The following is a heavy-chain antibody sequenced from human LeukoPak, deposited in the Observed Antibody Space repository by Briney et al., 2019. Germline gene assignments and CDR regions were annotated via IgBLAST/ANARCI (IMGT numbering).Heavy chain of an antibody. V-gene: IGHV3-33*01. CDR1: GFTFSSYG. CDR2: IWYDGSNK. J-gene: IGHJ6*04. CDR3: ATVVPAAV. D-gene: IGHD2-2*01. Sequence: GGSLRLSCAASGFTFSSYGMHWVRQAPDKGLEWVAVIWYDGSNKYYADSVKGRFTISRDNSKNTLYLQLNSLRAEDTAVYYCATVVPAAVWGKGTTVTVSS.